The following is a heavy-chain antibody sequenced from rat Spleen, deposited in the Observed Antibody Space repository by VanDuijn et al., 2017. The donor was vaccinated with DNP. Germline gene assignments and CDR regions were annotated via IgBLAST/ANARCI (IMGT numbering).Heavy chain of an antibody. J-gene: IGHJ2*01. CDR2: ISPRGLST. Sequence: EVQVVESGGGLVQPEGSLKLTCAASGFTFSNSGFHWIRQAPTKGLEWVASISPRGLSTFYRDSVKGRFTISRDNAKNTLYLQMDSLRSEDTATYYCARHYYDGSYYFDNWGRGVMVTVSS. D-gene: IGHD1-12*02. CDR1: GFTFSNSG. V-gene: IGHV5-19*01. CDR3: ARHYYDGSYYFDN.